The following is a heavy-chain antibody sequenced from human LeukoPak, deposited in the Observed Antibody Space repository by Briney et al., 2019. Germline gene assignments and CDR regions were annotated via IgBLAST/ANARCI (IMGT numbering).Heavy chain of an antibody. D-gene: IGHD1/OR15-1a*01. J-gene: IGHJ4*02. Sequence: GGPLRLSCEGSGFTFGAYDIHWVRQAPGKGLEWVAFIRSTGGNKYYADSVKGRFTLSRDNSKNTAYLQMNSLRIEDTALYHCAKALDQWDQAAGWDFWGQGSLVTVSS. CDR3: AKALDQWDQAAGWDF. CDR2: IRSTGGNK. CDR1: GFTFGAYD. V-gene: IGHV3-30*02.